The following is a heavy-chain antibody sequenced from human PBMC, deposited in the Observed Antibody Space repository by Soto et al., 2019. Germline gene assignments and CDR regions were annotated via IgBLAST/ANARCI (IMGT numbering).Heavy chain of an antibody. Sequence: PGGSLRLSCAASGFTFSSYSMNWVRQAPGKGLEWVSSISSSSSYIYYADSVKGRFTISRDNAKNSLYLQMNSLRAEDTAVYYCARDFSDSSGYYYFGFDYWGQGTLVTVSS. CDR3: ARDFSDSSGYYYFGFDY. CDR1: GFTFSSYS. J-gene: IGHJ4*02. CDR2: ISSSSSYI. D-gene: IGHD3-22*01. V-gene: IGHV3-21*01.